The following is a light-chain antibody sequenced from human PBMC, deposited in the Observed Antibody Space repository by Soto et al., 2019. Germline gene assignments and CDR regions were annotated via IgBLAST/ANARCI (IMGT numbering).Light chain of an antibody. V-gene: IGKV3-15*01. CDR2: GAS. Sequence: EIVMTQSPATLSVSPGERATLSCRASQSVSSNLAWYQQKPGQAPRLLIYGASTRATGIPARFSGSGSGTERTLTISSLQSEDSAVYYCQQYNNWPLYTFGQGTKLEIK. CDR3: QQYNNWPLYT. J-gene: IGKJ2*01. CDR1: QSVSSN.